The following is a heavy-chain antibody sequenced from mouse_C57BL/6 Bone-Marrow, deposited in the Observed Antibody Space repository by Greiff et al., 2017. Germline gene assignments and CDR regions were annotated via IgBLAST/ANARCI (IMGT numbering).Heavy chain of an antibody. D-gene: IGHD3-2*01. J-gene: IGHJ3*01. CDR1: GFTFTDYY. Sequence: EVMLVESGGGLVQPGGSLSLSCAASGFTFTDYYMSWVRQPPGKALEWLGFIRNKANGYTTEYSASVKGRFTISRDNSQSILYLQMNALRAEDSATYYCARSSLDSFPAFAYWGQGTLVTVSA. CDR3: ARSSLDSFPAFAY. V-gene: IGHV7-3*01. CDR2: IRNKANGYTT.